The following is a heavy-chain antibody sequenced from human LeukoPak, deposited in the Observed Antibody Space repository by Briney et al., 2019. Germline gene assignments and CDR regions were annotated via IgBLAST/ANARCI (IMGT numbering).Heavy chain of an antibody. CDR3: ARPYYDILTGYYLPGYFDY. CDR2: INHSGST. J-gene: IGHJ4*02. V-gene: IGHV4-34*01. D-gene: IGHD3-9*01. CDR1: GGSFSGYY. Sequence: SETLSLTCAVYGGSFSGYYWSWIRQPPGKGLEWIGEINHSGSTNYNPSLKSRVTISVDTSKNQFSLKLSSVTAADTAVYYCARPYYDILTGYYLPGYFDYWGQGTLVTVSS.